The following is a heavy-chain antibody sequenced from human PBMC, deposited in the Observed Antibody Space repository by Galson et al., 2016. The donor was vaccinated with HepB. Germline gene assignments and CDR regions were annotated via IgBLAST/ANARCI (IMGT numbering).Heavy chain of an antibody. CDR2: VNAHNGNT. D-gene: IGHD2/OR15-2a*01. Sequence: SVKVSCKASGYTFDTYGISWVRLAPGQGLEWLGWVNAHNGNTIYAQKFQGRVAMTTDTSTNTAYMELRSLRSDDTAVYYCARDLMTKENKLYYFGMDVWGKGTTVTVST. V-gene: IGHV1-18*01. CDR1: GYTFDTYG. J-gene: IGHJ6*04. CDR3: ARDLMTKENKLYYFGMDV.